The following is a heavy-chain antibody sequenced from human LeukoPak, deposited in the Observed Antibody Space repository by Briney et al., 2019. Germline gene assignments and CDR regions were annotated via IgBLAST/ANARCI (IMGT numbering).Heavy chain of an antibody. V-gene: IGHV4-59*01. CDR3: ARSKTTTVTTPDY. Sequence: SETLSLTCTVSGGSISSYYWSWIRQPPGKGLEWIGYIYYSGSTNYNPSLTSRVTISIDTSKSHFSLKLSSVTAADTAVYYCARSKTTTVTTPDYWGQGTLVTVSS. CDR1: GGSISSYY. J-gene: IGHJ4*02. CDR2: IYYSGST. D-gene: IGHD4-17*01.